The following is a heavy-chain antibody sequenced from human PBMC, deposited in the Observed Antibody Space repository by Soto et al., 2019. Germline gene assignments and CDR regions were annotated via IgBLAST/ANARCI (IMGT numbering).Heavy chain of an antibody. D-gene: IGHD3-10*01. Sequence: ASVNVSCKSSGGTFSSYAISWVRQAPGQGLEWMGGIIPIFGTANYAQKFQGRVTITADKSTSTAYMELSSLRSEDTAVYYCARRDGSGEYYYYYGMDVWGQGTTVTVSS. V-gene: IGHV1-69*06. CDR3: ARRDGSGEYYYYYGMDV. J-gene: IGHJ6*02. CDR1: GGTFSSYA. CDR2: IIPIFGTA.